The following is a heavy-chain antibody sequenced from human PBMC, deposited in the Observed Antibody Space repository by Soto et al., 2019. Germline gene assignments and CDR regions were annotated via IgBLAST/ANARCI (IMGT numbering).Heavy chain of an antibody. J-gene: IGHJ4*02. CDR3: ANEEAAEWEPVSLAYY. D-gene: IGHD1-26*01. V-gene: IGHV3-30*18. CDR1: GFTFSTYG. CDR2: ISYDGSNK. Sequence: GGSLRLSCAASGFTFSTYGMHWVRQAPGKGLEWVALISYDGSNKYYADSVKGRFTVSRDNSRNTLYLQLNSPTADDTAVYYCANEEAAEWEPVSLAYYWGQGTLVTVSS.